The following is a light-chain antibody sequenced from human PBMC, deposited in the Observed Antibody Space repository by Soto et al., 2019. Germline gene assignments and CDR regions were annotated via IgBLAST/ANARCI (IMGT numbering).Light chain of an antibody. CDR2: GAS. CDR1: QAISSY. Sequence: DIQLTQSPSFLSASVGVRVTVTCRSSQAISSYLAWYQQKPGKAPKVLIYGASTLQSGVPPRFGGSGSGTTFTLTISSLQPEDSANYFCQQVHDYPITFGGGTKVEIK. CDR3: QQVHDYPIT. V-gene: IGKV1-9*01. J-gene: IGKJ4*01.